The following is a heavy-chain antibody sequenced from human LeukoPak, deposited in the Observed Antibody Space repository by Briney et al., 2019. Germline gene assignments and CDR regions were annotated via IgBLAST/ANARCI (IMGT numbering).Heavy chain of an antibody. V-gene: IGHV3-23*01. D-gene: IGHD1-26*01. J-gene: IGHJ4*02. CDR1: GFTFSSYA. CDR3: AKWPEGATPKFHY. CDR2: ISGSGGGT. Sequence: GGSLRLSCAASGFTFSSYAMSWVRQAPGKGLEWVSTISGSGGGTYYADSVKGRFTISRDNSKNTLHLQMDSLRAEDTAIYYCAKWPEGATPKFHYWGQGTLVTVSS.